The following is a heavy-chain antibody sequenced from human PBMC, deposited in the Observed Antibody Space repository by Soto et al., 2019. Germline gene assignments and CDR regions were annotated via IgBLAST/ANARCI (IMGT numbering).Heavy chain of an antibody. J-gene: IGHJ4*02. CDR2: ISGSGGST. V-gene: IGHV3-23*01. D-gene: IGHD3-3*01. Sequence: AGGSLRLSCAASGFTFSSYAMSWVRQAPGKGLEWVSAISGSGGSTYYADSVKGRFTISRDNSKNTLYLQMNSLRAEDTAVYYCAKRYYDFWSGFHGGDYWGQGTLVTVSS. CDR3: AKRYYDFWSGFHGGDY. CDR1: GFTFSSYA.